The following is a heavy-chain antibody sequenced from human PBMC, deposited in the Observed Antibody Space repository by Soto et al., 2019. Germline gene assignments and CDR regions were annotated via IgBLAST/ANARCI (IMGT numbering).Heavy chain of an antibody. CDR1: GGSICSSSDY. CDR2: IYYSGST. V-gene: IGHV4-39*01. D-gene: IGHD3-16*01. Sequence: SETLSLTCTVSGGSICSSSDYWGWIRQPPGKGLEWIGNIYYSGSTYYNPSLKSRVTISVDTSKNQFSLKLSSVTAADTAVYYCARRYYDYVWGSYWMDVWGQGTTVTVSS. J-gene: IGHJ6*02. CDR3: ARRYYDYVWGSYWMDV.